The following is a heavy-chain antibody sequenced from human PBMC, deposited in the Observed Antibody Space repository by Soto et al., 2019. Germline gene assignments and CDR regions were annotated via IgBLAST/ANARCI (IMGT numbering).Heavy chain of an antibody. CDR3: ARAVLHKFGDASYYYYGMDV. D-gene: IGHD3-10*01. V-gene: IGHV1-69*13. CDR1: GGTFSSYA. Sequence: GASVKVSCKASGGTFSSYAISWVRQAPGQGLEWMGGIIPIFGTANYAQKFQGRVTITADESTSTAYMELSSLRSEDTAVYYCARAVLHKFGDASYYYYGMDVWGQGTKVTVSS. J-gene: IGHJ6*02. CDR2: IIPIFGTA.